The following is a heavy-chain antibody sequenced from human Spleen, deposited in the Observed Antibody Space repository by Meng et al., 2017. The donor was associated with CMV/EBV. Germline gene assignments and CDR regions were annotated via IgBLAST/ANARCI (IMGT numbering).Heavy chain of an antibody. Sequence: GGSLRLSCAASGFTFSRYEINWVRQAPGKGLEWVSYISTSGSSIYYADSVKGRFTFSRDNAKNSLYLQMNSLRVEDTAVYYCARDGHNWNQLDYWGQGTLVTVSS. D-gene: IGHD1-20*01. CDR3: ARDGHNWNQLDY. CDR1: GFTFSRYE. V-gene: IGHV3-48*03. J-gene: IGHJ4*02. CDR2: ISTSGSSI.